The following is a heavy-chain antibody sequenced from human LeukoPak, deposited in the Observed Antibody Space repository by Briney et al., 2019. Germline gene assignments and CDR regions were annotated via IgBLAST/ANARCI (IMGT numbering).Heavy chain of an antibody. D-gene: IGHD5-24*01. CDR1: GFTFSSSA. V-gene: IGHV3-23*01. CDR2: ISNNGGYT. CDR3: AKDGRDGVFDY. J-gene: IGHJ4*02. Sequence: PGGSLRLSCAASGFTFSSSAMSWVRQAPGKGLEWVSAISNNGGYTYYADSVQGRFTISRDNSKSTLCLQMNSLRAEDTAVYYCAKDGRDGVFDYWGQGTLVTVSS.